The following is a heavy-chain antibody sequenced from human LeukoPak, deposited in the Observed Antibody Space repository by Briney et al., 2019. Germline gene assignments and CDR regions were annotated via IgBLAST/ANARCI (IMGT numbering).Heavy chain of an antibody. CDR2: ISSSSSYI. CDR1: GFTFSSYS. V-gene: IGHV3-21*01. J-gene: IGHJ4*02. D-gene: IGHD3-22*01. CDR3: ARRSGSGYSYFDY. Sequence: GGSLRLSCAASGFTFSSYSMNWVRQAPGKGLEWVSSISSSSSYIYYADSVKGRFTISRDNAKNSLYLQMNSLRAEDTAVYYCARRSGSGYSYFDYWGQGTLVTVPS.